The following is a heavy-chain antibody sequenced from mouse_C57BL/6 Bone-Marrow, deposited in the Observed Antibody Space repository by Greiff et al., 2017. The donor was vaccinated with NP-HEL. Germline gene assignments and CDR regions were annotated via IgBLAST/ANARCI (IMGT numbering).Heavy chain of an antibody. V-gene: IGHV5-9-1*02. Sequence: EVHLVESGEGLVKPGGSLKLSCAASGFTFSSYAVSWVRQTPEKRLEWVAYISSGGDYIYYADTVKGRFTISRDNARNTLYLQMSSLKSEDTAMYYCTREGALITTVVATDWYFDVWGTGTTVTVSS. CDR1: GFTFSSYA. J-gene: IGHJ1*03. CDR2: ISSGGDYI. CDR3: TREGALITTVVATDWYFDV. D-gene: IGHD1-1*01.